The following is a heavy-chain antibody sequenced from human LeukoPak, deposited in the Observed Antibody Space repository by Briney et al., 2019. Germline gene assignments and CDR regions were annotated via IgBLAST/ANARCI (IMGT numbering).Heavy chain of an antibody. D-gene: IGHD6-19*01. CDR3: AKSRGWFQQPDAFDI. J-gene: IGHJ3*02. CDR1: GFTFSSYG. Sequence: GALRLSCAASGFTFSSYGMSWVRQAPGKGLEWVSAISGSGGSTYYADSVKGRFTISRDNSKNTLYLQMNSLRAEDTAVYYCAKSRGWFQQPDAFDIWGQGTMVTVSS. V-gene: IGHV3-23*01. CDR2: ISGSGGST.